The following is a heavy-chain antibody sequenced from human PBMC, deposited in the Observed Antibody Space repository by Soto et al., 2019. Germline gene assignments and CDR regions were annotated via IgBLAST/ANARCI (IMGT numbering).Heavy chain of an antibody. Sequence: EVQLLESGGGLIQPGGSLRLSCAASGFTFNTYAMTWVRQAPGKGLEWVSGISDSGGSTYFADSVKGRFTISRDNSKNTLYLQMNSLRAEDTAVYYCARGRDGYNAFDYWGQGTLVTVSS. D-gene: IGHD5-12*01. CDR1: GFTFNTYA. CDR3: ARGRDGYNAFDY. J-gene: IGHJ4*02. V-gene: IGHV3-23*01. CDR2: ISDSGGST.